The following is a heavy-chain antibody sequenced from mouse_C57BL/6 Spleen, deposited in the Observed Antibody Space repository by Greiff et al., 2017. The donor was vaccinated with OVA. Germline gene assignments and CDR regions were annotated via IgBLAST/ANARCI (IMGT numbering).Heavy chain of an antibody. V-gene: IGHV5-9-1*02. CDR2: ISSGGDYI. CDR1: GFTFSSYA. J-gene: IGHJ4*01. CDR3: TRDHGGYYVGAMDY. Sequence: EVQVVESGEGLVKPGGSLKLSCAASGFTFSSYAMSWVRQTPEKRLEWVAYISSGGDYIYYADTVKGRFTISRDNARNTLYLQMSSLQSEDTAMYYCTRDHGGYYVGAMDYWGQGTSVTVSS. D-gene: IGHD2-3*01.